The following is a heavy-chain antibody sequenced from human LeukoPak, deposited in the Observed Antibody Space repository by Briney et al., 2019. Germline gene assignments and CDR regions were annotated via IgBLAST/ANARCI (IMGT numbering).Heavy chain of an antibody. J-gene: IGHJ4*02. CDR1: GFTVSSNY. D-gene: IGHD4-11*01. CDR3: AKRVSNYSPFDY. CDR2: IYSGGST. V-gene: IGHV3-53*01. Sequence: GGSLRLSCAASGFTVSSNYMSWVRQAPGKGLEWVSVIYSGGSTYYADSAKGRFTISRDNSKNTLYLQMNSLRAEDTAVYYCAKRVSNYSPFDYWGQGTLVTVSS.